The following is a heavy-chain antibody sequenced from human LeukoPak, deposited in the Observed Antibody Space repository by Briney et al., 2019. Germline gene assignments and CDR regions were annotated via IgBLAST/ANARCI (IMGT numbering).Heavy chain of an antibody. CDR2: ISWNSGSI. CDR3: AKDITFGSSWPNYYYYGMDV. V-gene: IGHV3-9*01. J-gene: IGHJ6*02. CDR1: GFTFDDYA. D-gene: IGHD6-13*01. Sequence: PGGSLRLSCAASGFTFDDYAMHWVRQAPGKGLEWVSGISWNSGSIGYADSVKGRFTISRDNAKNSLYLQMNSLRAEDTALYYCAKDITFGSSWPNYYYYGMDVWGQGTTVTVSS.